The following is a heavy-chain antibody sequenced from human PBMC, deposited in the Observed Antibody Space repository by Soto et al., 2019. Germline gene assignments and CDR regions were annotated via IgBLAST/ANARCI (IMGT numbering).Heavy chain of an antibody. CDR3: AKRPLTAAGFDY. J-gene: IGHJ4*02. CDR1: GFTFSNYA. Sequence: EVQLLESGGGLVQPGGSLRLSCAASGFTFSNYAMTWVRQAPGKGLEWVSVITGSGGGTYFVDSVKGRFTISRDNSKNTVYLQMNSLRAEDKAVYYCAKRPLTAAGFDYWGQGTLVTVSS. V-gene: IGHV3-23*01. CDR2: ITGSGGGT. D-gene: IGHD6-13*01.